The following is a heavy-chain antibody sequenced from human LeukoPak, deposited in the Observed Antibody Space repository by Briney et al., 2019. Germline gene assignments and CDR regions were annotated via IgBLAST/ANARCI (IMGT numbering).Heavy chain of an antibody. J-gene: IGHJ4*02. V-gene: IGHV1-18*01. CDR1: GYTLTSYG. CDR2: ISAYNGNT. CDR3: ARDLCSGGSCYYVDY. Sequence: ASVKVSCKASGYTLTSYGISWVRQAPGQGLEWMGWISAYNGNTNYAQKLQGRVTMTTDTSTCTAFMELRSLRSDDTAVYYCARDLCSGGSCYYVDYWGQGTLVTVSS. D-gene: IGHD2-15*01.